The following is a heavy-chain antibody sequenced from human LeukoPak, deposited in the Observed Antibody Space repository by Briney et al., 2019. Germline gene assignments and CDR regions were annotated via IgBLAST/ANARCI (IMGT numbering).Heavy chain of an antibody. CDR1: GFTFSSYA. V-gene: IGHV3-23*01. D-gene: IGHD7-27*01. CDR3: AKVTTLGLFDY. J-gene: IGHJ4*02. CDR2: ISGSGGST. Sequence: PGASLRLSCAASGFTFSSYAMNWVRQAPGKGLEWGSAISGSGGSTYYADSVKGRFTISRDNSKNTLYLQMDSLRAEDTAVYSCAKVTTLGLFDYWGQGTLVTVSS.